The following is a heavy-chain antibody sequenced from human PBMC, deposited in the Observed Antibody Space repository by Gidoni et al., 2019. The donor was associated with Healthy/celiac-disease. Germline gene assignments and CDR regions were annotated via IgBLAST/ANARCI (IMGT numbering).Heavy chain of an antibody. CDR1: GFTVSSNY. V-gene: IGHV3-66*01. J-gene: IGHJ3*02. D-gene: IGHD3-22*01. CDR2: IYSGGST. Sequence: EVQLVESGGGLVQPGGSLRLSCAASGFTVSSNYMSWVRQAPGKGLEWVSGIYSGGSTYYADSVKGRFTISRDNSKNTLYLQMNSLRAEDTAVYYCATYYDSSGYYVAFDIWGQGTMVTVSS. CDR3: ATYYDSSGYYVAFDI.